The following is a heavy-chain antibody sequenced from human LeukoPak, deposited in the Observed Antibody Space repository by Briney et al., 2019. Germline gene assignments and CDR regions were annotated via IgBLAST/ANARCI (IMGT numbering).Heavy chain of an antibody. V-gene: IGHV4-59*08. CDR2: IYYRGNT. CDR3: ARLARDAYNYDACDI. CDR1: GGSFSGCY. Sequence: PSETLSLTCAVYGGSFSGCYWSWIRQPPGKGLEWIGYIYYRGNTNYNPSLQSRVSISVDTSKNQFSLKLTSVTAADTAVYYCARLARDAYNYDACDIWGQGTMVTVSS. J-gene: IGHJ3*02. D-gene: IGHD5-24*01.